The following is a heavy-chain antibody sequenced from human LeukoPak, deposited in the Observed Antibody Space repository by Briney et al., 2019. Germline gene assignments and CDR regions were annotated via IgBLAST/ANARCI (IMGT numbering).Heavy chain of an antibody. J-gene: IGHJ4*02. CDR3: ARLETGGYSYGYEQ. CDR1: GGSISSSSYY. D-gene: IGHD5-18*01. Sequence: SSETLSLTCTVSGGSISSSSYYWGWIRQPPGKGLEWIGSIYYSGSTYYNPSLKSRVTISVDTSKNQFSLKLSSVTAADTAVYYCARLETGGYSYGYEQWGQGTLVTVSS. CDR2: IYYSGST. V-gene: IGHV4-39*07.